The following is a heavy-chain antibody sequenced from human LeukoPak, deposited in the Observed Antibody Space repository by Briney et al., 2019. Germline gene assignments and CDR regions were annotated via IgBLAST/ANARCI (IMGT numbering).Heavy chain of an antibody. CDR2: IYYSGST. V-gene: IGHV4-30-4*08. J-gene: IGHJ4*02. Sequence: SQTLSLTCTVSGGSISSGDYYWSWIRQPPGKGLEWIGYIYYSGSTYYNPSLKSRVTISVDTSKNQFSLKLSSVTAVDTAVYYCARVWYSSSCFDYWGQGTLVTVSS. CDR1: GGSISSGDYY. CDR3: ARVWYSSSCFDY. D-gene: IGHD6-13*01.